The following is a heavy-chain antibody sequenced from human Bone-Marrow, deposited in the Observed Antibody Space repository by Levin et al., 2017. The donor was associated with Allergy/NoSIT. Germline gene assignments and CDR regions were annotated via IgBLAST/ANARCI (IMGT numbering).Heavy chain of an antibody. CDR3: TTAGRTSGYADAFEF. CDR1: GSLFSSFV. D-gene: IGHD3-22*01. J-gene: IGHJ3*01. Sequence: GESLKISCAVSGSLFSSFVLHWVRQAPGKGLEWVAVISHDETSIIYADSVKGRFTISKDNSKKTLYLQMNSLRDDDTAVYYCTTAGRTSGYADAFEFWGQGTMVTVSS. CDR2: ISHDETSI. V-gene: IGHV3-30-3*02.